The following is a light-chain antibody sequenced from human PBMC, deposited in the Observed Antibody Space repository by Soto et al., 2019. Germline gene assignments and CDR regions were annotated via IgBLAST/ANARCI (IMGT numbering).Light chain of an antibody. CDR1: SSDVGDNY. Sequence: QSALTQPPSASGSPGQSVTISCTGTSSDVGDNYVSWYQQHLGKAPKLMIYEGSKRPSGVSNRFSGSKSGNTASLTISGLQAEDEADYYCCSYAGSSTYVFGTGTKLTVL. J-gene: IGLJ1*01. CDR2: EGS. V-gene: IGLV2-23*01. CDR3: CSYAGSSTYV.